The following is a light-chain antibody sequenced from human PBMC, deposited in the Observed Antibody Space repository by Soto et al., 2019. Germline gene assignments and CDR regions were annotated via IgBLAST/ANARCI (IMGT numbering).Light chain of an antibody. V-gene: IGKV3-15*01. CDR3: QQYNKWPWT. J-gene: IGKJ1*01. CDR1: QSVSSD. Sequence: IAITELPCSMSVSPRATATLPSRASQSVSSDLAWYKQKPGQAPRLFIYGASTRATGIPARFSGSGSGTEFTLTISSLQSEDFAVYYCQQYNKWPWTFGQGTKVDIK. CDR2: GAS.